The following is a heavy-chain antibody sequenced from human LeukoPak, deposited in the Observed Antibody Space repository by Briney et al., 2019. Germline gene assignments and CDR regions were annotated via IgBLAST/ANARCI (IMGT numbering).Heavy chain of an antibody. CDR3: AKHRATGYYFDY. CDR2: ISGSGGST. V-gene: IGHV3-23*01. CDR1: GFTFSSYA. Sequence: PGGSLRLSCAAFGFTFSSYAMSWVRQAPGKGLEWVSAISGSGGSTYYAGSVKGRFTISRDNSKNTLYLQMNSLRAGDTAVYYCAKHRATGYYFDYWGQGTLVTVSS. J-gene: IGHJ4*02. D-gene: IGHD5-12*01.